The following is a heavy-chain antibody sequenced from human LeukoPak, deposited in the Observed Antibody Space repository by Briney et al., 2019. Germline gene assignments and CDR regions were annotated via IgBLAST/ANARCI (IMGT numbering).Heavy chain of an antibody. V-gene: IGHV1-8*01. CDR3: ARDVRDYSSSYDY. CDR1: GYTFTSYD. J-gene: IGHJ4*02. CDR2: MNPNSGNT. Sequence: ASVKVSCKASGYTFTSYDINWVRQATGQGLEWMGWMNPNSGNTGYAQKFQGRVTMTRNTSISTAYMELSSLRSEDTAVYYWARDVRDYSSSYDYWGQGTLVTVSS. D-gene: IGHD6-6*01.